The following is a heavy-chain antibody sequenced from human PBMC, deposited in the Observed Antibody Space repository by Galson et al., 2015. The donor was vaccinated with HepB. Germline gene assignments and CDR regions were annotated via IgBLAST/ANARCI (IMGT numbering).Heavy chain of an antibody. J-gene: IGHJ4*02. Sequence: SLRLSCAASGFTFSPYGMNWVRQAPGKGLEWIAGINNNGGNTFYADSVKGRFTISRDNSENTLYLQMNSLRAEDTAVYYCAKEFLFLEWLLVPFDSWGQGTLVTVSS. CDR2: INNNGGNT. CDR1: GFTFSPYG. V-gene: IGHV3-23*01. CDR3: AKEFLFLEWLLVPFDS. D-gene: IGHD3-3*01.